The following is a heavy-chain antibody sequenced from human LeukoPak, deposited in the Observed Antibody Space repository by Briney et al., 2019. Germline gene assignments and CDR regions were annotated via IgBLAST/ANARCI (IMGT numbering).Heavy chain of an antibody. CDR2: MNPSSGNT. CDR3: ARGGLGRYFDWLWGDYYYGMDV. J-gene: IGHJ6*02. V-gene: IGHV1-8*01. Sequence: GASVKVSCKASGYTLPSYDINWVRQATGQGLEWMGWMNPSSGNTLYAQKFQGRVTITRNTSIRTAYMELSSLRPDDTAVYYCARGGLGRYFDWLWGDYYYGMDVWGQGTTVTVSS. CDR1: GYTLPSYD. D-gene: IGHD3-9*01.